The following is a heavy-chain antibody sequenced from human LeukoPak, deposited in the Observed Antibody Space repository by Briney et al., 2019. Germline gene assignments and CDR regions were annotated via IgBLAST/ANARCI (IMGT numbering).Heavy chain of an antibody. J-gene: IGHJ6*03. Sequence: PGKSLRLSCVASGFTFSAYALHWVRQAPGRGLEWVAVISRDGSEEYYADSVKGRFTIPRDNSKRALFLQMNGLRPDDTAVFYCVRDQNEYSYGFGYYMDVWGKGTTVTVSS. CDR1: GFTFSAYA. D-gene: IGHD3-10*01. V-gene: IGHV3-30*04. CDR3: VRDQNEYSYGFGYYMDV. CDR2: ISRDGSEE.